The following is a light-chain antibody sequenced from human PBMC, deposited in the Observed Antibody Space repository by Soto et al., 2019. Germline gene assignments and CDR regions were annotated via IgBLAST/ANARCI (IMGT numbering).Light chain of an antibody. J-gene: IGKJ1*01. V-gene: IGKV1-39*01. CDR3: QQTYSTPGT. CDR2: VAS. Sequence: DIQMTQSPACLSASVGDRVTITCLASLSISTYLNWYQQRPGQAPKLLIYVASTLHGGVPSRFSGSGSGTGYTLTVSGLQAEDFATYYCQQTYSTPGTFGQGTK. CDR1: LSISTY.